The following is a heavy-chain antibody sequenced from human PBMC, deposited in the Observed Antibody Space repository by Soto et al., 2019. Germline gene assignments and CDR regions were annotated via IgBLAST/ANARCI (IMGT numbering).Heavy chain of an antibody. Sequence: GGSLRLSCAASGFTFSSYGMHWVRQAPGKGLEWVAVIWYDGSNKYYADSVKGRFTISRDNSKNTLYLQMNSLRAEDTAVYYCARDLVVGVRGVRGLRYWGQGTLVTVSS. CDR1: GFTFSSYG. V-gene: IGHV3-33*01. J-gene: IGHJ4*02. D-gene: IGHD3-10*01. CDR2: IWYDGSNK. CDR3: ARDLVVGVRGVRGLRY.